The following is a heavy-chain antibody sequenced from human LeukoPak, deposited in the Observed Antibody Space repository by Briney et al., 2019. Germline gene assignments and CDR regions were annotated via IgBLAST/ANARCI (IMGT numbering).Heavy chain of an antibody. J-gene: IGHJ4*02. D-gene: IGHD7-27*01. Sequence: GGSLRLSCAASGFTLSTYWMTWVRQAPGKGLEWVANIKTDGSQIYYVDSVKGRFTISRDNAKNSLYLQMNSLRAEDTAVYYCARDLNWETYWGQGTLVSVSS. CDR2: IKTDGSQI. V-gene: IGHV3-7*01. CDR3: ARDLNWETY. CDR1: GFTLSTYW.